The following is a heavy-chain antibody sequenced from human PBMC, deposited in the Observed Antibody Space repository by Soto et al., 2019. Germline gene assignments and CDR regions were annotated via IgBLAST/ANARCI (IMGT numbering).Heavy chain of an antibody. D-gene: IGHD2-2*01. Sequence: EVQLVESGGGLVQPGGSLRLSCAASGFTFSSYEMNWDRQAPGKGLEWVSYISSSGSTIYYADSVKGRFTISRDNAKNSLYLQMNSLRAEDTAVYYCASPPVPRWYRQYFQHWGQGTLVTVSS. CDR1: GFTFSSYE. V-gene: IGHV3-48*03. CDR3: ASPPVPRWYRQYFQH. J-gene: IGHJ1*01. CDR2: ISSSGSTI.